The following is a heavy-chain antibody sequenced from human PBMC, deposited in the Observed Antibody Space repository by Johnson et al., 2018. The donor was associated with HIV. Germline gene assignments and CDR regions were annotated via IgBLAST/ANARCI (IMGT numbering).Heavy chain of an antibody. Sequence: VQLVESGGGLVKPGGSLRLSCAASGFTFSNAWMSWVRQAPGKGLEWVGRIKSKNDGGTTDYAAPVKGRFTISRDDSKNTLYLQMNSLKTEDTAVYYCTTASRGGWIWGQGTMVTVSS. J-gene: IGHJ3*02. CDR1: GFTFSNAW. V-gene: IGHV3-15*01. D-gene: IGHD6-19*01. CDR3: TTASRGGWI. CDR2: IKSKNDGGTT.